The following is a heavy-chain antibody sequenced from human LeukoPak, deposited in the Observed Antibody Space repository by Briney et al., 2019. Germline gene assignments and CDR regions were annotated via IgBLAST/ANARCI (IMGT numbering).Heavy chain of an antibody. V-gene: IGHV1-2*02. CDR3: ARSSNGVGSSSNTYFDY. CDR2: INPNSGGT. D-gene: IGHD6-6*01. Sequence: ASVKVSCKASGYTFTGYYMHWVRQAPGQGLEWMGWINPNSGGTNYAQKFQGRVTMTRDTSISTAYMELSRLRSDDTAVYYCARSSNGVGSSSNTYFDYWGQGTLVTVSS. J-gene: IGHJ4*02. CDR1: GYTFTGYY.